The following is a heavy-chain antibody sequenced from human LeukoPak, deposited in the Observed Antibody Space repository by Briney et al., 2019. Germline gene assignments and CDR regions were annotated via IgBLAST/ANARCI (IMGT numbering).Heavy chain of an antibody. D-gene: IGHD6-13*01. J-gene: IGHJ6*04. CDR2: ISYDGSNK. V-gene: IGHV3-30*18. CDR1: GFTFSSYG. Sequence: GGSLRLSCAASGFTFSSYGMHWVRQAPGKGLEWEAVISYDGSNKYYADSVKGRFTISRDNCKNTLYLQMNSLRAEDTAVYYCAKERPAGSRWGYSFYYGMDVWGKGTTVTVSS. CDR3: AKERPAGSRWGYSFYYGMDV.